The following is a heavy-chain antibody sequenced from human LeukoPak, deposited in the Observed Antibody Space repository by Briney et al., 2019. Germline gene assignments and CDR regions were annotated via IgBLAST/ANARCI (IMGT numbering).Heavy chain of an antibody. J-gene: IGHJ4*02. CDR1: GYSISSGYY. CDR3: ARLWSISWQIYYFDY. CDR2: IYHTGTT. Sequence: SETLSLTCTVSGYSISSGYYWSWIRQPPGKGLEWIGYIYHTGTTYYNPPLKSRVTISVDRSKNQFSLKLSSVTAADTAVYYCARLWSISWQIYYFDYWGQGTLVTVSS. D-gene: IGHD6-13*01. V-gene: IGHV4-38-2*02.